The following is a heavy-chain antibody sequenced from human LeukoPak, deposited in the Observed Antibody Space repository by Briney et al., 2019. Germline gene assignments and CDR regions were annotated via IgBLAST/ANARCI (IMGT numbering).Heavy chain of an antibody. CDR1: GGSISSYY. V-gene: IGHV4-59*08. CDR2: IYYSGST. Sequence: SETLSLTCTVSGGSISSYYWSWIRQPPGKGLEWIGYIYYSGSTNYNPSLKSRVTISVDTSKNQFSLKLSSVTAADTAVYYCARNLGDFGSVYSPDYGGQGPLVTVS. CDR3: ARNLGDFGSVYSPDY. D-gene: IGHD3-3*01. J-gene: IGHJ4*02.